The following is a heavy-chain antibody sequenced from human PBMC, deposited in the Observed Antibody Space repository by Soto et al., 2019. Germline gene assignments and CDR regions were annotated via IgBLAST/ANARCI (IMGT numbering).Heavy chain of an antibody. D-gene: IGHD3-10*01. CDR1: GFTFSSYA. CDR2: ISYDGSNK. CDR3: ARDLIDGNGSGRP. J-gene: IGHJ5*02. V-gene: IGHV3-30-3*01. Sequence: QVQLVESGGGVVQPGRSLRLSCAASGFTFSSYAMHWVRQAPGKGLEWVAVISYDGSNKYYADSVKGRFTISRDNSKNTLYLKKNSLRAEDTAVYYCARDLIDGNGSGRPWGQGTLVTVSS.